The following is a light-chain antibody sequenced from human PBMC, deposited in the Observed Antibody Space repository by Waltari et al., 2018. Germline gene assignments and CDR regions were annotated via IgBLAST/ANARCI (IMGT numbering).Light chain of an antibody. CDR3: QQRSNWPPLT. CDR2: EAS. Sequence: IVLTQSPPTLSLSPGETATLACRASQSVSNSLAWYQQKPGQAPRPLIYEASKRATGIPARFSGSGSGTDFTLTISSLEPEDFAVYYCQQRSNWPPLTFGGGTKVEIK. J-gene: IGKJ4*01. V-gene: IGKV3-11*01. CDR1: QSVSNS.